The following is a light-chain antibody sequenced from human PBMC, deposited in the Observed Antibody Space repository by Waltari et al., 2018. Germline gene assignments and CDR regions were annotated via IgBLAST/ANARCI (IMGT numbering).Light chain of an antibody. CDR2: GTF. CDR1: QTIRTTY. V-gene: IGKV3-20*01. CDR3: QQYDISPLT. Sequence: IVLPQSPGTLSLSHGEGATLSCRTSQTIRTTYLAWYQQKPGQAPTLPIYGTFTRATGIPDRFTGSWSGTHFSLTISSLEPEDFATYYCQQYDISPLTFGGGTKVEIK. J-gene: IGKJ4*01.